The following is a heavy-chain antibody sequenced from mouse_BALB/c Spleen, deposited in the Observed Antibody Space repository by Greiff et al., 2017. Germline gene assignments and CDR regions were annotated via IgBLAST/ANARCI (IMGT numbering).Heavy chain of an antibody. V-gene: IGHV5-17*02. CDR2: ISSGSSTI. CDR3: AREDLLCPMDY. D-gene: IGHD2-1*01. J-gene: IGHJ4*01. CDR1: GFTFSSFG. Sequence: EVQLVESGGGLVQPGGSRKLSCAASGFTFSSFGMHWVRQAPEKGLEWVAYISSGSSTIYYADTVKGRFTISRDNPKNTLFLQMTSLRSEDTAMYYCAREDLLCPMDYWGQGTSVTVSS.